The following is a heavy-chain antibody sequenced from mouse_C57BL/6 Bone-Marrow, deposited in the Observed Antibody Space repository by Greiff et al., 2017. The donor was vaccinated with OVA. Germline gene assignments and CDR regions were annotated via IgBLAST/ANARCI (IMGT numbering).Heavy chain of an antibody. CDR2: IYPGSGST. CDR1: GYTFTSYW. D-gene: IGHD2-5*01. V-gene: IGHV1-55*01. J-gene: IGHJ3*01. CDR3: ARSYYSNPCAY. Sequence: QVQLQQPGAELVKPGASVKMSCKASGYTFTSYWITWVKQRPGQGLEWIGDIYPGSGSTTYNEKFKSKATLTVDTSSSTAYMQLSSLTSEDSAVYDCARSYYSNPCAYWGQGTLVTVSA.